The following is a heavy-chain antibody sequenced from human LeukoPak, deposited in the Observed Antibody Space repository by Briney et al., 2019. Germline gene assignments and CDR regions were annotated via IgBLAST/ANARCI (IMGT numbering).Heavy chain of an antibody. CDR3: ARDQIFGVVQDY. V-gene: IGHV3-7*01. CDR2: IKQDGSEK. CDR1: GFTFSNAW. J-gene: IGHJ4*02. D-gene: IGHD3-3*01. Sequence: GGSLRLSCAASGFTFSNAWMNWVRQAPGKGLEWVANIKQDGSEKYYVDSVKGRFTISRDNAKNSLYLQMNSLRAEDTAVYYCARDQIFGVVQDYWGQGTLVTVSS.